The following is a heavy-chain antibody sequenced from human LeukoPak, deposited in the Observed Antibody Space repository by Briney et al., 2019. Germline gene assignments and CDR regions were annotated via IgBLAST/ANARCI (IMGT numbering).Heavy chain of an antibody. J-gene: IGHJ5*02. D-gene: IGHD2-2*01. CDR1: GFTFSGYA. CDR3: AKENGDLYEYCGFTSCPDNWFDP. Sequence: GGSLRLSCAASGFTFSGYAVSWVRQAPGKGLEWVSGISGSGSPTHYADSVKGRFAISRDNSKNTVYLQMNSLRAEDTAVYYCAKENGDLYEYCGFTSCPDNWFDPWGQGTLVTVSS. V-gene: IGHV3-23*01. CDR2: ISGSGSPT.